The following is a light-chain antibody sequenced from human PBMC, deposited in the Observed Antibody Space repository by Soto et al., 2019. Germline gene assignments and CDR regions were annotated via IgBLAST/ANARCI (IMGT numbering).Light chain of an antibody. Sequence: AIQMTQSPSSLSASVGDRVTITCRASQDIRNELGWYQQRPGKAPKALIYGTSNLQSGVPSRFSGSGFGTDFTLTISSLQHEDFATYYCLQDRSYPRTFGQGTKVESK. CDR3: LQDRSYPRT. CDR2: GTS. J-gene: IGKJ1*01. CDR1: QDIRNE. V-gene: IGKV1-6*01.